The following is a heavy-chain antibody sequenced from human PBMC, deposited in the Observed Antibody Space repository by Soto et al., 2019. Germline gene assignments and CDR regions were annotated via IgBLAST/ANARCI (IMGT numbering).Heavy chain of an antibody. CDR1: GGTFSSYA. Sequence: ASVKVSCKASGGTFSSYAISWVRQAPGQGLEWMGGIIPIFGTANYAQRFQGRVTITADESTSTAYMELSSLGSEDTAVYYCAGGRNDFWSGTMLQHWGQGTLVTVSS. CDR3: AGGRNDFWSGTMLQH. J-gene: IGHJ1*01. V-gene: IGHV1-69*13. D-gene: IGHD3-3*01. CDR2: IIPIFGTA.